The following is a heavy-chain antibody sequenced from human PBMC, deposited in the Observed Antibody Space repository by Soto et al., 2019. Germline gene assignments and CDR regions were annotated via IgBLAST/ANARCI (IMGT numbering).Heavy chain of an antibody. CDR2: ISYDGSNK. CDR3: AKDKHIVVVTAPFDY. J-gene: IGHJ4*02. CDR1: GFTFSSYV. Sequence: PGGSLRLSCAASGFTFSSYVMHWVRQAPGKGLEWVAVISYDGSNKYYADSVKGRFTISRDNSKNTLYLQMNSLRAEDTAVYYCAKDKHIVVVTAPFDYWGQGTLVTVSS. D-gene: IGHD2-21*02. V-gene: IGHV3-30*18.